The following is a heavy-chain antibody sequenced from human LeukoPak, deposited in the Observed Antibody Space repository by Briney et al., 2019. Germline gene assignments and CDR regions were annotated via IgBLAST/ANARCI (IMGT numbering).Heavy chain of an antibody. J-gene: IGHJ6*02. CDR3: ARGTGVYYYYGMDV. V-gene: IGHV1-46*01. Sequence: ASVKVSCKASGYTFTSYYMHWVRQAPGQGLEWMGIINPSGGSTSYAQKFQGRVTITADESTSTAYMELSSLRSEDTAVYYCARGTGVYYYYGMDVWGQGTTVTVSS. CDR1: GYTFTSYY. CDR2: INPSGGST. D-gene: IGHD1-1*01.